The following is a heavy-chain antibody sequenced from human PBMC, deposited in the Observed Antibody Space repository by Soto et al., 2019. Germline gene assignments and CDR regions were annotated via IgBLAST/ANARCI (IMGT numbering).Heavy chain of an antibody. CDR3: ARGGPRGSFDY. D-gene: IGHD3-10*01. CDR2: IIPILGIA. J-gene: IGHJ4*02. Sequence: QVQLVQSGAEVKKPGSSVKVSCKASGGTFSSYTISWVRQAPGQGLEWMGRIIPILGIANYAQKFQGRVTITADKSTSTAYMELSSLRSEDTAVYYWARGGPRGSFDYWGQGTLVTVSS. V-gene: IGHV1-69*02. CDR1: GGTFSSYT.